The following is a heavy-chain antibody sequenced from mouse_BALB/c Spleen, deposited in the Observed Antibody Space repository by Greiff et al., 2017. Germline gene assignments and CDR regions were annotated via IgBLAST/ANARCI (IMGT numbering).Heavy chain of an antibody. Sequence: QVQLQQPGAELVKPGASVKLSCKASGYTFSSYWMHWVKLRPGQGFEWIGEINPSNGGTNYNEKFKRKATLTVDKSSSTAYLQLSSLTSEDTAVYYCARSGDGYYEEAMDYWGQGTSVTVSS. J-gene: IGHJ4*01. V-gene: IGHV1-53*01. D-gene: IGHD2-3*01. CDR3: ARSGDGYYEEAMDY. CDR2: INPSNGGT. CDR1: GYTFSSYW.